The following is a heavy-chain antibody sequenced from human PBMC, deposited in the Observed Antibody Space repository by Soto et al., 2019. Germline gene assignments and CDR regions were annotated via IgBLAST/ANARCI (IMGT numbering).Heavy chain of an antibody. D-gene: IGHD6-19*01. V-gene: IGHV3-64*01. CDR2: ISRNGGST. CDR3: ARQWLDSYYFDY. Sequence: EVQLVESGGGLVQPGGSLRLSCAASGFTFSSYAMHWFRQAPGKGLEYVSGISRNGGSTHYANSVKGRFTISRDNSKNTLYLQMGSLRAEDMAVYYCARQWLDSYYFDYWGQGTLVTVSS. CDR1: GFTFSSYA. J-gene: IGHJ4*02.